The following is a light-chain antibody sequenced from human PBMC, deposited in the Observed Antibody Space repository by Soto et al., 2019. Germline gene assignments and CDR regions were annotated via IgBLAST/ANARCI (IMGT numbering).Light chain of an antibody. J-gene: IGKJ1*01. V-gene: IGKV3-15*01. Sequence: EIVMTQSPATLSVSPGETVTLSCRASQRVNSNLAWYQQKPGQAPRLLIYSASTRATDIPARFSGSGSGTEFTLTISSLQSEDFAVYYCQQYNKWPRWTFGQGTKVEIK. CDR3: QQYNKWPRWT. CDR1: QRVNSN. CDR2: SAS.